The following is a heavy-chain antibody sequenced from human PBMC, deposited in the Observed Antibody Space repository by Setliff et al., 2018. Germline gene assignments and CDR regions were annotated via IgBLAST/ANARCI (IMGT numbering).Heavy chain of an antibody. V-gene: IGHV4-4*08. D-gene: IGHD6-25*01. CDR2: IYSSGRT. CDR1: GGTISSYY. J-gene: IGHJ5*01. CDR3: VGRDFSGCDS. Sequence: SETLSLTCTVSGGTISSYYWIWIRQPPGKGLEWIGYIYSSGRTNYNLSLKSRVTISVDTSKNQLSLEFASVTAADTAVYYCVGRDFSGCDSWGHGT.